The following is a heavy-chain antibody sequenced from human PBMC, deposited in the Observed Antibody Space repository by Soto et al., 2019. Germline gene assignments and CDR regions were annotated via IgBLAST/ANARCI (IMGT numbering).Heavy chain of an antibody. J-gene: IGHJ3*02. V-gene: IGHV3-48*02. CDR2: ISSSSSTI. CDR1: GFTFSRYS. D-gene: IGHD3-22*01. Sequence: GGSLRLSFAASGFTFSRYSMNWVRQAPGKGLEWVSYISSSSSTIYYADSVKGRFTISRDNAKNSLYLQMNSLRDEDTAVYYCGGDSSGYFYPDVFDIWGQGTMVTVSS. CDR3: GGDSSGYFYPDVFDI.